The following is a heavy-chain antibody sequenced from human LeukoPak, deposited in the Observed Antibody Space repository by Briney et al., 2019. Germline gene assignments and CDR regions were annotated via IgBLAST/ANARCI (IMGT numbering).Heavy chain of an antibody. CDR1: GFTFSSYA. D-gene: IGHD3-22*01. J-gene: IGHJ4*02. Sequence: TGGSLRLSCAASGFTFSSYAMSWVRQAPGKGLEWVSAISGSGGSTYYADSVKGRLTISRDNSKNTLYLQMNSLRAEDTAVYYCARDADHYYDSSRGDYWGQGTLVTVSS. V-gene: IGHV3-23*01. CDR2: ISGSGGST. CDR3: ARDADHYYDSSRGDY.